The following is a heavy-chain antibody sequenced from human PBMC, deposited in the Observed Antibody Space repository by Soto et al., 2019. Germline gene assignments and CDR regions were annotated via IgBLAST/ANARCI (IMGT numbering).Heavy chain of an antibody. CDR2: IWYDGSNK. CDR1: GFTFSSYG. V-gene: IGHV3-33*01. Sequence: QVQLVESGGGVVQPGRSLRLSCAASGFTFSSYGMHWVRQAPGKGLEWVAVIWYDGSNKYYADSVKGRFTISRDNSKNTLYLPMNSLRAEDTAVYYCARDRGATIVATIPAYWGQGTLVTVSS. J-gene: IGHJ4*02. D-gene: IGHD5-12*01. CDR3: ARDRGATIVATIPAY.